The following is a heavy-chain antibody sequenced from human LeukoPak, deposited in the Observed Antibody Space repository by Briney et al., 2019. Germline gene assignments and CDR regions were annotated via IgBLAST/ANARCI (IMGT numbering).Heavy chain of an antibody. D-gene: IGHD5-18*01. CDR3: TTDQTEGGYSYGYFDC. Sequence: GGSLRLSCAASGFTFSNAWMSWVRQAPGKGLEWVGRIKSKTDDGTTDYAAPVKGRFTISRDDSKNTLYLQMNSLKTEDTAVYFCTTDQTEGGYSYGYFDCWGQGALVTVSS. V-gene: IGHV3-15*01. J-gene: IGHJ4*02. CDR1: GFTFSNAW. CDR2: IKSKTDDGTT.